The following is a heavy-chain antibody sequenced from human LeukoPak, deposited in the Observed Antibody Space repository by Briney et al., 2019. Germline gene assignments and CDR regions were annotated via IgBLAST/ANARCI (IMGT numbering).Heavy chain of an antibody. Sequence: GGSLRLSCAASGFTFSSYGMNWVRQAQGKGLGWVSYIRSSGTTIYYADSVKGRFTISRDNAKNSLYLQMNSLRDEDTAVYYCARDRSSSAAPSLSNWGQGTLVTVSS. CDR1: GFTFSSYG. V-gene: IGHV3-48*02. CDR3: ARDRSSSAAPSLSN. CDR2: IRSSGTTI. D-gene: IGHD6-13*01. J-gene: IGHJ4*02.